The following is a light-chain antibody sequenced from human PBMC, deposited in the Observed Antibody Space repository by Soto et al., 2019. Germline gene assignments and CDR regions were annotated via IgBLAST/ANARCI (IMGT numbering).Light chain of an antibody. CDR3: QHRGR. Sequence: VLTQSPATLSLSPGDRATLSCRAGQNINNFIAWYQHKPGQAPRPLIYDASNRATGIPGRFSGSGSGTDFTLTITSLESEDFAVYYCQHRGRFGQGTKVDIK. V-gene: IGKV3-11*01. CDR1: QNINNF. J-gene: IGKJ1*01. CDR2: DAS.